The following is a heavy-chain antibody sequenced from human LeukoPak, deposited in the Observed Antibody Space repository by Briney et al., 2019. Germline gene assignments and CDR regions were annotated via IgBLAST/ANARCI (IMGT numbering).Heavy chain of an antibody. Sequence: ASVKVSCKTSGGTFSSYAISWVRQAPGQGLEWMGGIIPIFGTANYAQKFQGRVTITTDESTSTAYMELSSLRSEDTAVYYCASVTHPYKKRNYDFWSGYYSTYYYYYMDVWGKGTTVTVSS. CDR3: ASVTHPYKKRNYDFWSGYYSTYYYYYMDV. CDR2: IIPIFGTA. D-gene: IGHD3-3*01. V-gene: IGHV1-69*05. J-gene: IGHJ6*03. CDR1: GGTFSSYA.